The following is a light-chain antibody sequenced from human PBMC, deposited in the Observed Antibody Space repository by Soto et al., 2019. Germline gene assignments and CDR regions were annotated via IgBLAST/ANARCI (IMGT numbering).Light chain of an antibody. CDR3: LQDYGDSWT. V-gene: IGKV3-20*01. J-gene: IGKJ1*01. CDR1: QSVSSNY. Sequence: EIVLTQSPGTLSLSPGERATLSCRTSQSVSSNYLAWYQQKPGQAPRLLIYGASSRATGIPDRFSGSGSGTDFTLTISRLEPEDFASYYCLQDYGDSWTFGQGTKVEIE. CDR2: GAS.